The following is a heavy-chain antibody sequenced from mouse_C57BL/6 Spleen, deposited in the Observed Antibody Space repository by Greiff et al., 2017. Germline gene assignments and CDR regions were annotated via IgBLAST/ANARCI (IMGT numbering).Heavy chain of an antibody. D-gene: IGHD3-3*01. CDR1: GYAFSSSW. CDR2: IYPGDGDT. V-gene: IGHV1-82*01. J-gene: IGHJ4*01. Sequence: VQLQQSGPELVKPGASVKISCKASGYAFSSSWMNWVKQRPGKGLEWIGRIYPGDGDTNYNGKFKGKATLTADKSSSTAYMQLSSLTSEDSAVYCCARSRDGAMDYWGQGTSVTVSS. CDR3: ARSRDGAMDY.